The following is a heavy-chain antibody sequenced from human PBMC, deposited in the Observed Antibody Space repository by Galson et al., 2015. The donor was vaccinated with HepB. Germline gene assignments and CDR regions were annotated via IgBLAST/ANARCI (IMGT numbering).Heavy chain of an antibody. J-gene: IGHJ4*02. CDR3: AREGGTGGYSYGIYYFDY. CDR2: INTGNGNT. V-gene: IGHV1-3*04. D-gene: IGHD5-18*01. Sequence: GQGLQWMGWINTGNGNTKFSQRFQDRVTLTRDTSASTVYMELSSLRSEDTSVYYCAREGGTGGYSYGIYYFDYWGQGTLVTVSS.